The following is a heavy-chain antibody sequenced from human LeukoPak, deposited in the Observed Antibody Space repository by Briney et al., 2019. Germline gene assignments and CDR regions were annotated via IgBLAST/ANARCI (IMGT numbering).Heavy chain of an antibody. J-gene: IGHJ4*02. CDR1: GFTFSSYA. D-gene: IGHD3-22*01. Sequence: GGSLRLSCAASGFTFSSYAMSWVRQAPGKGLEWVSAISGSGGSTYYADSVKGRFTISRDNSKNTLYLQMNSLRAEDTAVYHCAKSIYYDSSGYYYRGTGFDYWGQGTLVTVSS. CDR2: ISGSGGST. V-gene: IGHV3-23*01. CDR3: AKSIYYDSSGYYYRGTGFDY.